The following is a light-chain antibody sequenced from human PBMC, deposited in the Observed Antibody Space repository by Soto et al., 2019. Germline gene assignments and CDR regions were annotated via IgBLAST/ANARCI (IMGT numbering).Light chain of an antibody. CDR3: QQYNNWPGT. CDR2: GAS. V-gene: IGKV3-15*01. CDR1: QSVSSN. Sequence: EIVLPPSPDTLSLSPGASSTLSGRASQSVSSNLAWYQQKPGQAPRLLIYGASPRATGIPARFSGSGSGTEFTLTISSLQSEDFAVYYCQQYNNWPGTFGQGTKVDIK. J-gene: IGKJ1*01.